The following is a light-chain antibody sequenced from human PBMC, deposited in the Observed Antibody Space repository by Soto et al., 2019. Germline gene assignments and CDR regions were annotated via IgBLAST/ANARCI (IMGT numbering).Light chain of an antibody. CDR2: DVR. Sequence: QSALTQPASVSGSPGQSITISCTGTSSDVGGHNYVSWYQQHPGKAPKLMIYDVRNRPSGVYNRFSGSQSGNTASLTISGLQEEDEADDTRISYTSSSTLVFGPGTKLTVL. CDR1: SSDVGGHNY. CDR3: ISYTSSSTLV. J-gene: IGLJ1*01. V-gene: IGLV2-14*01.